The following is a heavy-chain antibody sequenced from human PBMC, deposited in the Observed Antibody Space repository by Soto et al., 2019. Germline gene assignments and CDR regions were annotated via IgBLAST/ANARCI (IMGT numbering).Heavy chain of an antibody. CDR3: AKDQAPATIYDSSGFQH. CDR2: IVVGSGNT. D-gene: IGHD3-22*01. V-gene: IGHV1-58*02. Sequence: SVKVSCKASGFTFTSSAMQWVRQARGQRLEWIGWIVVGSGNTNYAQKFQERVTITRDMSTSTAYMELSSLRSEDTAVYYCAKDQAPATIYDSSGFQHWGQGTLVTVS. J-gene: IGHJ1*01. CDR1: GFTFTSSA.